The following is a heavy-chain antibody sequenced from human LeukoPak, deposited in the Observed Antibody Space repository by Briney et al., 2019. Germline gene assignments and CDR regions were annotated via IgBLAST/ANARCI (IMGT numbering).Heavy chain of an antibody. CDR3: ARGSYVGPTSGYFDY. D-gene: IGHD1-26*01. CDR1: GGSISSSSYY. CDR2: IYYSGST. Sequence: PSETLSLTCTVSGGSISSSSYYWSWIRQHPGKGLECIGYIYYSGSTYYNPSLKSRVTISVDTSKNQFSLKLSSVTAADTAVYYCARGSYVGPTSGYFDYWGQGTLVTVSS. J-gene: IGHJ4*02. V-gene: IGHV4-31*03.